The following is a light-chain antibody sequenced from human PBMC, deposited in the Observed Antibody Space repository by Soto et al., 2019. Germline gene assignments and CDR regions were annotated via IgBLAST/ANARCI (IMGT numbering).Light chain of an antibody. V-gene: IGKV3-20*01. J-gene: IGKJ1*01. Sequence: EIVLTQSPGTLSLSPGEGATLSCRASQSVGSSYLAWYQQRPGQAPRLLITGASNRATGVADRFSGSGSGTDFTLTISRLEPEDFAVYYCHQYGDSPQTFDQGTKVEI. CDR2: GAS. CDR3: HQYGDSPQT. CDR1: QSVGSSY.